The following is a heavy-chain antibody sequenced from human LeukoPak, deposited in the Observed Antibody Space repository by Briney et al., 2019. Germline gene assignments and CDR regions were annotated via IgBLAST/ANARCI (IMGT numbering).Heavy chain of an antibody. V-gene: IGHV4-4*07. CDR2: VYPSGST. CDR1: GGSISSYY. Sequence: PSETLSLTCTVSGGSISSYYWNWIRQPAGEGLEWIGRVYPSGSTNYNPSLKSRITLSIDTSKNQFSLKLNSVTAADTAVYYCARGGPEGYCGGGSCYRWFDPWGQGTLVTVSS. CDR3: ARGGPEGYCGGGSCYRWFDP. J-gene: IGHJ5*02. D-gene: IGHD2-15*01.